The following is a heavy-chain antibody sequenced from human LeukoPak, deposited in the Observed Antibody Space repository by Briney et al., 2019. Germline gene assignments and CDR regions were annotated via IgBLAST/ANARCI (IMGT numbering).Heavy chain of an antibody. V-gene: IGHV3-30*04. J-gene: IGHJ4*02. CDR1: GFTFSSYA. D-gene: IGHD6-13*01. CDR3: VRGAYSSSWLNFDY. CDR2: ISHDGSNK. Sequence: PGGSLRLSCAASGFTFSSYAMHWVRQAPGKGLEWVAVISHDGSNKYYADSVKGRFTVSRDNSKNTLYLQMNSLRAEDTAVYYCVRGAYSSSWLNFDYWGQGTLVTVSS.